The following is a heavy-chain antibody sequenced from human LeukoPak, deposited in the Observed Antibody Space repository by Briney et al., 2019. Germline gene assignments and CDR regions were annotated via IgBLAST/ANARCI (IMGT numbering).Heavy chain of an antibody. D-gene: IGHD1-14*01. Sequence: GGSLRLSCAASGFTFSSYAMSWVRQAPGRGLEWVSAISGSGGSTYYADSVKGRFTISRDNSRNTLYLQMNSLRDEDTAIYYCAKDFTPDGIWDIDYWGRGTLITVSS. V-gene: IGHV3-23*01. CDR3: AKDFTPDGIWDIDY. CDR1: GFTFSSYA. J-gene: IGHJ4*02. CDR2: ISGSGGST.